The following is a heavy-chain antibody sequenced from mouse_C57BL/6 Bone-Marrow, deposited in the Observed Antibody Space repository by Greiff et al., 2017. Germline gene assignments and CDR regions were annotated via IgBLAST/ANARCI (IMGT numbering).Heavy chain of an antibody. V-gene: IGHV5-15*01. CDR2: ISNLAYSI. D-gene: IGHD1-1*01. Sequence: EVKLVESGGGLVQPGGSLKLSCAASGFTFSDYGMAWVRQAPRKGPEWVAFISNLAYSIYYADTVTGRFPISRENAKNTLYLEMSSLRSEDTAMDDCARQNYGSSRGDAMDYWGQGTSVTVSS. J-gene: IGHJ4*01. CDR3: ARQNYGSSRGDAMDY. CDR1: GFTFSDYG.